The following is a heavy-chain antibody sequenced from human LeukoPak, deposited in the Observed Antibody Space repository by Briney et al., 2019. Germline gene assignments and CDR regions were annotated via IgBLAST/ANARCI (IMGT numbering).Heavy chain of an antibody. Sequence: SVKVSCKASGGTFSSYAISWVRQAPGQGLEWMGGIIPIFGTANYAQKFQGRVTITADESTSTAYMELSSLRSEDTAVYYCARDRSSGWYLHNDAFDIWGQGTMVTVSS. CDR2: IIPIFGTA. CDR1: GGTFSSYA. CDR3: ARDRSSGWYLHNDAFDI. V-gene: IGHV1-69*13. D-gene: IGHD6-19*01. J-gene: IGHJ3*02.